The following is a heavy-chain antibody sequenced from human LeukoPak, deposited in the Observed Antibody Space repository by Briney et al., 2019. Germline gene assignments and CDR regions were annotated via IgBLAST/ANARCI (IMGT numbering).Heavy chain of an antibody. J-gene: IGHJ5*02. CDR2: ISSSSSTI. CDR3: ARGAQNGDFWSGSWFDP. D-gene: IGHD3-3*01. Sequence: SGGSLRLSCAASGFTFSSYSMNWVRQAPGKGLEWVSYISSSSSTIYYADSVKGRFTISRDNAKNSLYLQMNSLRAEDTAVYYCARGAQNGDFWSGSWFDPWGQGTLVTVSS. CDR1: GFTFSSYS. V-gene: IGHV3-48*01.